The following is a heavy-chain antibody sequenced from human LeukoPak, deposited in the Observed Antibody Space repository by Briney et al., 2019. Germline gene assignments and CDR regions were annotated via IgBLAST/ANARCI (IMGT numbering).Heavy chain of an antibody. V-gene: IGHV4-31*03. CDR3: ARDTSYGGNSIA. Sequence: SETLSLTCTVSGGSISSGGYYWSWIRQHPGKGLEWIGYIYYSGSTYYNPSLKSRVTISVDTSKNQFSLKLSSVTAADTAVYYCARDTSYGGNSIAWGQGTLVTVSS. CDR2: IYYSGST. CDR1: GGSISSGGYY. D-gene: IGHD4-23*01. J-gene: IGHJ5*02.